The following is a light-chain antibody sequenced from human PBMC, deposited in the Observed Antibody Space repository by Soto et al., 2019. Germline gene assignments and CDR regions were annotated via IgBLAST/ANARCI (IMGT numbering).Light chain of an antibody. CDR3: QQYVSSPLT. Sequence: EIVLTQSPGTLYLSPGEIAALSCRASQSVSSNHLAWYQQRPGQAPRLLIYGASSRATGIPDRFSGSGSGTDFTLTISRLEPEDFAVYYCQQYVSSPLTFGGGTKVEIK. J-gene: IGKJ4*01. CDR2: GAS. CDR1: QSVSSNH. V-gene: IGKV3-20*01.